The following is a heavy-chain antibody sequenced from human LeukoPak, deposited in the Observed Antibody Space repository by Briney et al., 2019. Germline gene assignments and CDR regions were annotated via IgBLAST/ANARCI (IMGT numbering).Heavy chain of an antibody. CDR2: IYHSGST. Sequence: SETLSLTCTVSGYSISSGYYWGWIRQPPGKGLEWIGSIYHSGSTYYNPSLKSRVTISVDTSKNQFSLKLSSVTAADTAVYYCARDSHPLRQNRAFDIWGQGTTVTVSS. D-gene: IGHD2/OR15-2a*01. CDR3: ARDSHPLRQNRAFDI. V-gene: IGHV4-38-2*02. J-gene: IGHJ3*02. CDR1: GYSISSGYY.